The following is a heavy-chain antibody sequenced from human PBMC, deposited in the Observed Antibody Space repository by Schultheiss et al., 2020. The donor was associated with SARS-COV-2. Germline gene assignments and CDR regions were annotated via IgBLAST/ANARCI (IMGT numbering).Heavy chain of an antibody. CDR1: GGSFSGYY. CDR2: IYYSGST. CDR3: ARASGVGTILAPYYYYGMDV. J-gene: IGHJ6*02. D-gene: IGHD1-7*01. V-gene: IGHV4-59*01. Sequence: SQTLSLTCAVYGGSFSGYYWSWIRQPPGKGLEWIGYIYYSGSTNYNPSLKSRVTISVDTSKNQFSLKLSSVTAADTAVYYCARASGVGTILAPYYYYGMDVWGQGTTVTVSS.